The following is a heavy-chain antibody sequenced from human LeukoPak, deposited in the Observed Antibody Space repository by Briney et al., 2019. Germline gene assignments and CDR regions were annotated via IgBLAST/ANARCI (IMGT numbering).Heavy chain of an antibody. J-gene: IGHJ4*02. V-gene: IGHV1-69*06. Sequence: ASVNVSCRASGGTFSSYAISWVRQAPGQGLEWMGGIIPIFGTANYEQKFQGRVTITADKSTSTAYVELSSLRSEDTAVYYCARAYGYGSGSYRGIHYFDYWGQGTLVTVSS. CDR1: GGTFSSYA. CDR3: ARAYGYGSGSYRGIHYFDY. CDR2: IIPIFGTA. D-gene: IGHD3-10*01.